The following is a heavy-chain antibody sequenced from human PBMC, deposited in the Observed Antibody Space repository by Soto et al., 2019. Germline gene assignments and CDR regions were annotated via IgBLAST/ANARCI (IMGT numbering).Heavy chain of an antibody. CDR1: GYTLTELS. V-gene: IGHV1-24*01. D-gene: IGHD6-13*01. CDR2: FDPEDGET. CDR3: ATVHTAEAVHNWFDP. J-gene: IGHJ5*02. Sequence: ASVKVSCKVSGYTLTELSMHWVRQAPGKGLEWMGGFDPEDGETIYAQKFQGRVTMTEDTSTGTAYMELSSLRSEDTAVYYCATVHTAEAVHNWFDPCGQGTLVTVSS.